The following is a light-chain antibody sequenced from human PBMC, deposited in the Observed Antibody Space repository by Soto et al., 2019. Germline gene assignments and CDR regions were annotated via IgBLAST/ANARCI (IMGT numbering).Light chain of an antibody. Sequence: DIQMTQSPSSLSASVGDRVTITCQASQDIKNYLNWYQQKPGKAPKLLIYEASNLETGVPSRFSGSGSGRSFTFSISILQPEDIATYYCQQCDDFITFGGGTRIEIK. CDR3: QQCDDFIT. CDR1: QDIKNY. J-gene: IGKJ4*01. CDR2: EAS. V-gene: IGKV1-33*01.